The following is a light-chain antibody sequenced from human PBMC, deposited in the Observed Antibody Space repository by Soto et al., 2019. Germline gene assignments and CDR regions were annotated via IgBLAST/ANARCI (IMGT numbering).Light chain of an antibody. V-gene: IGLV2-14*01. Sequence: QSALTQPASVSGSPGQSITISCSGTSSDVGDYKYVSWYQRHPGKVPKLMIYEVSHRPSGVPDRFSGSKSGNTAFLTISGLQADDEADYYCSSFTDSFTLVFGGGTQLTV. CDR3: SSFTDSFTLV. J-gene: IGLJ3*02. CDR1: SSDVGDYKY. CDR2: EVS.